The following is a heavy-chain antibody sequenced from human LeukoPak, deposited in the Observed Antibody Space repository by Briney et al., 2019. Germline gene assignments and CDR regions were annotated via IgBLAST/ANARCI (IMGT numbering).Heavy chain of an antibody. J-gene: IGHJ6*03. Sequence: GESLKISCKGSGYSFTSYWIGWVRQMPGKGLEWMGIIYPGDSDTRYSPSFQGQVTISADKSISTAYLQWSSLKASDTAMYYCARLAIYGPTYYSYYMDVWGKGTTVTVSS. CDR2: IYPGDSDT. V-gene: IGHV5-51*01. CDR3: ARLAIYGPTYYSYYMDV. CDR1: GYSFTSYW. D-gene: IGHD2-21*01.